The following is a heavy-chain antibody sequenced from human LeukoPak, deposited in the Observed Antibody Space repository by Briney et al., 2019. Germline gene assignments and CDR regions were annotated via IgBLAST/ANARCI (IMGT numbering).Heavy chain of an antibody. CDR3: ARYSSSWKKPFDY. V-gene: IGHV4-34*01. Sequence: SETLSLTCAVYGGSFSGYYWSWIRQPPGKGLEWIGEINHSGSTNYNPSLKGRVTISVDTSKNQFSLKLSSVTAADTAVYYCARYSSSWKKPFDYWGQGTLVTVSS. D-gene: IGHD6-13*01. CDR2: INHSGST. J-gene: IGHJ4*02. CDR1: GGSFSGYY.